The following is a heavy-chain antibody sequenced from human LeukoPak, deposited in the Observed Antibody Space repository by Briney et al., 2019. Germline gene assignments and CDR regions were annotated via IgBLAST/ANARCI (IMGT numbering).Heavy chain of an antibody. CDR1: GGSISSYY. CDR2: IYYSGST. J-gene: IGHJ3*02. V-gene: IGHV4-39*02. CDR3: ARDIRDAFDI. Sequence: SETLSLTCTVSGGSISSYYWGWIRQPPGKGLEWIGSIYYSGSTYYNPSLKSRVTISVDTSKNQFSLKLSSVTAADTAVYYCARDIRDAFDIWGQGTMVTVSS. D-gene: IGHD2-21*01.